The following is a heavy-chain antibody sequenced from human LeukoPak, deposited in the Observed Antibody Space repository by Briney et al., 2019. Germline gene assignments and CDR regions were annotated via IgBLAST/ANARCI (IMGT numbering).Heavy chain of an antibody. J-gene: IGHJ4*02. CDR1: GGSISSSNW. CDR3: ASLLWFGELEGDY. V-gene: IGHV4-4*02. D-gene: IGHD3-10*01. Sequence: SETLSLTCAVSGGSISSSNWWSWVRQPPGKGLEWIGEIYHSGSTNYNPSLKSRVTISVDKSKNQFSLKLSSVTAADTAVYYCASLLWFGELEGDYWGQGTLVTVSS. CDR2: IYHSGST.